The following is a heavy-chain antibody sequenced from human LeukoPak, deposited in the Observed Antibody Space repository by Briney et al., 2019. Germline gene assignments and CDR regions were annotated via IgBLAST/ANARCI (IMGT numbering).Heavy chain of an antibody. J-gene: IGHJ4*02. CDR1: GFTFSSYA. D-gene: IGHD2-2*01. Sequence: GGSLRLSCAASGFTFSSYAMHWVRQAPGKGLELVAVISYDGSNEYYADSVKGRFTISRDNSKNTLYLQMNSLRAEDTAMYYCARSVVPAAIIDCWGQGTLVTVSS. CDR2: ISYDGSNE. CDR3: ARSVVPAAIIDC. V-gene: IGHV3-30*04.